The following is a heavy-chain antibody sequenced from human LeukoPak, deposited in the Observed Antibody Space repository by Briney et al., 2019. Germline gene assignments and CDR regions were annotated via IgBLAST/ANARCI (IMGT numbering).Heavy chain of an antibody. V-gene: IGHV3-7*01. CDR2: INPAGSET. J-gene: IGHJ4*02. CDR1: GFSFSAYW. D-gene: IGHD2-15*01. Sequence: GGSLRLSCAASGFSFSAYWMTWVRQAPGTGLEWVANINPAGSETYYVDPVKGRFSISRDNAKNLVYLQMNSLRAEDTAVNHCARFGYVAAVDVWGQGTPVTVSS. CDR3: ARFGYVAAVDV.